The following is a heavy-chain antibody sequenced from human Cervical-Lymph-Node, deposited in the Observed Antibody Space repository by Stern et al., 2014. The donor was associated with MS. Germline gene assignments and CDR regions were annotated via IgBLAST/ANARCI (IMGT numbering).Heavy chain of an antibody. CDR2: IVPLFGTA. CDR3: ARGVEFGYYYYYAMDV. D-gene: IGHD3-10*01. V-gene: IGHV1-69*01. J-gene: IGHJ6*02. Sequence: QVQLVESGAEVKQPGSSVKVSCKASGGTFINHVYTWVRQAPGQGLEWMGGIVPLFGTANYAQKFQGRVKITADESTSTTYMELSSLRSEDTAVYYCARGVEFGYYYYYAMDVWGQGTTVVVSS. CDR1: GGTFINHV.